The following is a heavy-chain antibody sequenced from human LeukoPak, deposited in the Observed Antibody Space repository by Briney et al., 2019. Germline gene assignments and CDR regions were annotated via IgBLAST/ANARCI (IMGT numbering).Heavy chain of an antibody. CDR2: ISYDGSNK. CDR3: AKGMVSYGYREYYFDY. D-gene: IGHD5-18*01. J-gene: IGHJ4*02. CDR1: GFTFSSYG. V-gene: IGHV3-30*18. Sequence: GGSLRLSCAASGFTFSSYGMHWVRQAPGKGLEWVAVISYDGSNKYYADSVKGRFTISRDNSKNTLYLQMNSLRAEDTAVYYCAKGMVSYGYREYYFDYWGQGTLVTVSS.